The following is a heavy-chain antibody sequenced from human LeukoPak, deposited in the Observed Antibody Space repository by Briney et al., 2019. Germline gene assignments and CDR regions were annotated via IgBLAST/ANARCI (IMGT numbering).Heavy chain of an antibody. Sequence: GGSLRLSCAASGFTFSSYSMNWVRQAPGKGLEWVSYISSSSTTISYADSVKGRFTISRDNAKNPLYLQMNSLRAEDTAVYYCAMSFDYWGQGTLVTVSS. J-gene: IGHJ4*02. V-gene: IGHV3-48*04. CDR2: ISSSSTTI. CDR1: GFTFSSYS. CDR3: AMSFDY.